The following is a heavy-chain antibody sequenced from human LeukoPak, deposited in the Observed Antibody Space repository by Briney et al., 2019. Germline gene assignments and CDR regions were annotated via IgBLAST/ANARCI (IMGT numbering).Heavy chain of an antibody. CDR2: ISSSSSTI. D-gene: IGHD1-26*01. Sequence: GGSLRLSCAASGFTFSSYSMNWVRQAPGKGLEWVSYISSSSSTIYYADSVKGRFTISRDNAKNSLYLQMNSLRDEDPAVYYCARDWYFYSGSYYGQEVVVDAFDIWGQGTMVTVSS. CDR3: ARDWYFYSGSYYGQEVVVDAFDI. V-gene: IGHV3-48*02. CDR1: GFTFSSYS. J-gene: IGHJ3*02.